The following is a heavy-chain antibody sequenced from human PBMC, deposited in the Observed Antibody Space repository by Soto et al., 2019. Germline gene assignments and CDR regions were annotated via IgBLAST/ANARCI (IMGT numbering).Heavy chain of an antibody. Sequence: GGSLRLSCAASGFTFSSYSMNWVRQAPGKGLEWVSYISSSSSTIYYADSVKGRFTISRDNAKNSLYLQMNSLRDEDTAVYYCAREIPSRGAGWFDPWGQGTLVTVSS. CDR1: GFTFSSYS. CDR3: AREIPSRGAGWFDP. J-gene: IGHJ5*02. CDR2: ISSSSSTI. D-gene: IGHD3-10*01. V-gene: IGHV3-48*02.